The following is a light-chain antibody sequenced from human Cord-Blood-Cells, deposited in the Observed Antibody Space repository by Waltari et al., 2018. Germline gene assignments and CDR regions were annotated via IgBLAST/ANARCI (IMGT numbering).Light chain of an antibody. CDR1: SSNIGAGYD. J-gene: IGLJ3*02. V-gene: IGLV1-40*01. CDR2: CNS. CDR3: QSYDSSLSGWV. Sequence: QSVLTQPPSASAAPGQRVTISCTGSSSNIGAGYDVHWYQQLPGTAPKLLIYCNSNRPSGVPDRFSGSKSGTSASLAITGLQAEDEADYYCQSYDSSLSGWVFGGGTKLTVL.